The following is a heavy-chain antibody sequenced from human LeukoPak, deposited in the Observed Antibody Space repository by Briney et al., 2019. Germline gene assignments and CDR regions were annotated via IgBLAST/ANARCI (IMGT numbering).Heavy chain of an antibody. J-gene: IGHJ4*02. CDR1: GFTVSIND. Sequence: PGGSLRLSCVVSGFTVSINDMSWVRQAPGKGLEWVSVIHGGGSTYYADSVKGRFTISRDNAKNSLYLQMNSLRAEDTAVYYCARLGARQVLDYWGQGTLVTVSS. CDR3: ARLGARQVLDY. V-gene: IGHV3-53*01. D-gene: IGHD4-17*01. CDR2: IHGGGST.